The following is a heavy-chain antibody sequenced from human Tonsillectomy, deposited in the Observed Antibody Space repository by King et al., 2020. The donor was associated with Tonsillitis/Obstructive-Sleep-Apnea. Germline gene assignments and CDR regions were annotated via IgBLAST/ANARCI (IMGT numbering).Heavy chain of an antibody. Sequence: QLQESGPGLVKPSGTLSLTCAVSGGTISSSNWWSWVGQPPGKGLEWVGEIYYTGTTKYAPALTSRGTISVYKSKNPFSLKLSSVTAADTAVYYCARDAGYCSTSCSTFDSWGQGTLVTVSS. D-gene: IGHD2-2*01. V-gene: IGHV4-4*02. CDR3: ARDAGYCSTSCSTFDS. J-gene: IGHJ4*02. CDR2: IYYTGTT. CDR1: GGTISSSNW.